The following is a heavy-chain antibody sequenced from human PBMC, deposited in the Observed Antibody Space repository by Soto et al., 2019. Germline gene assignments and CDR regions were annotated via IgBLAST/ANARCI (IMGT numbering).Heavy chain of an antibody. CDR3: ARFWHYGSGSYYNGNWFDP. CDR2: ISSSGSTI. V-gene: IGHV3-11*01. CDR1: GFTFSDYY. J-gene: IGHJ5*02. D-gene: IGHD3-10*01. Sequence: PGGSLRLSCAASGFTFSDYYMSWIRQAPGKGLEWVSYISSSGSTIYYADSVKGRFTISRDNAKNSLYLQMNSLRAEDTAVYYCARFWHYGSGSYYNGNWFDPWGQGTLATVSS.